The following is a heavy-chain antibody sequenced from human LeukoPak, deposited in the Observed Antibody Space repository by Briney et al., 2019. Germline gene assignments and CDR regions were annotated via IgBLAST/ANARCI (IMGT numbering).Heavy chain of an antibody. V-gene: IGHV3-21*01. Sequence: GGSLRLSCAASGFTFSSYSMNWVRQAPGKGLEGVSSVSIISSYIYYAASVKGRFTISGDNAKNSLYLQMNSLRAEDTAVYYCARDQQQLAPYYYYYMDVWGKGTTVTLPS. D-gene: IGHD6-13*01. CDR1: GFTFSSYS. CDR3: ARDQQQLAPYYYYYMDV. CDR2: VSIISSYI. J-gene: IGHJ6*03.